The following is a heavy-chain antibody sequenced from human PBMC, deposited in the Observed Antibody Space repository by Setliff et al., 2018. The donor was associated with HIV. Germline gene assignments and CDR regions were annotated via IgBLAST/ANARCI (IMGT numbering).Heavy chain of an antibody. Sequence: ASVKVSCKTSGYTFTSYGITWVRQAPGQGLEWMGWISAYNGNTDYAQKFQDRVAMTTDTSTSTAYMELRSLRSDDTAIYYCARTTLVDTAMVNYYYYMDVWGKGTTVTVSS. J-gene: IGHJ6*03. CDR3: ARTTLVDTAMVNYYYYMDV. CDR1: GYTFTSYG. D-gene: IGHD5-18*01. V-gene: IGHV1-18*01. CDR2: ISAYNGNT.